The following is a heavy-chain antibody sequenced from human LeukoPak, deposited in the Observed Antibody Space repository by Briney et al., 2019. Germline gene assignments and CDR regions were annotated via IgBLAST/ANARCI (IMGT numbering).Heavy chain of an antibody. CDR2: IYYSGST. CDR3: ARPHPYYYDSSGYIDAFDI. D-gene: IGHD3-22*01. CDR1: GGSISSSSYY. V-gene: IGHV4-39*01. J-gene: IGHJ3*02. Sequence: SETLSLTCTVSGGSISSSSYYWGWIRQPPGKGLEWIGSIYYSGSTYYNPSLKSRVTISVDTSKNQFSLKLSSVTAADTAVYYCARPHPYYYDSSGYIDAFDIWGQGTMVTVSS.